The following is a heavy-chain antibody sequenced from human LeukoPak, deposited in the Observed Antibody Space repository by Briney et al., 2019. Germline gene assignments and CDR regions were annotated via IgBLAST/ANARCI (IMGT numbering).Heavy chain of an antibody. J-gene: IGHJ5*02. CDR1: GFTFGDYG. Sequence: PGGSLRLSCAASGFTFGDYGMSWVRQAPGKGLEWVSGINWNGGSTGYADSVKGRFTISRDNAKNSLYLQMNSLRAEDTAFYYYAAQGYCSDGSCSWGQGTLVTVSS. D-gene: IGHD2-15*01. CDR3: AAQGYCSDGSCS. CDR2: INWNGGST. V-gene: IGHV3-20*04.